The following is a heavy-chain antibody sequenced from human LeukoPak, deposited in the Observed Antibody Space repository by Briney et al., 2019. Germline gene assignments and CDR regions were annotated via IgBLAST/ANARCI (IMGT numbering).Heavy chain of an antibody. D-gene: IGHD4-17*01. CDR1: GFTFSSYG. Sequence: GGSLRLSCAASGFTFSSYGMHWVRQAPGKGLEWVAVIWYDGSNKYYADSVKGRFTISRDNSKNTLYLQMNSLRAEDTAVYYCARVGARQILEYWGQGTLVTVSS. V-gene: IGHV3-33*01. CDR2: IWYDGSNK. J-gene: IGHJ4*02. CDR3: ARVGARQILEY.